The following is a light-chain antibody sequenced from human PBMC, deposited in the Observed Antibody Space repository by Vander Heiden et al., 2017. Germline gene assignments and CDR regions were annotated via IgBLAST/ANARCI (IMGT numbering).Light chain of an antibody. Sequence: QSVLTQPPSVSGAPGQRATISCTGSSPNIGARYDVHWYQHLPGTVPKLLIYENNNRPSGVPDRFSGSKSGTSASLAITGLQAEDEADYYCQSYDSSLSGYVFGTGTKVNVL. CDR1: SPNIGARYD. J-gene: IGLJ1*01. V-gene: IGLV1-40*01. CDR2: ENN. CDR3: QSYDSSLSGYV.